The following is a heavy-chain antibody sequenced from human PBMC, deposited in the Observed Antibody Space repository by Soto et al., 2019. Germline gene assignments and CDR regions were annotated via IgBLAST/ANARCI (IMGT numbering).Heavy chain of an antibody. V-gene: IGHV3-21*01. CDR2: ISSTTNYI. CDR1: GFTFSRYS. CDR3: ARESEDLTSNFDY. Sequence: GGSLRLSCAASGFTFSRYSMNWVRQAPGKGLEWVSSISSTTNYIYYADSMKGRFTVSRDNAKNSVYLDMNSLSAEDTAVYYCARESEDLTSNFDYWGQGTLVTAPQ. J-gene: IGHJ4*02.